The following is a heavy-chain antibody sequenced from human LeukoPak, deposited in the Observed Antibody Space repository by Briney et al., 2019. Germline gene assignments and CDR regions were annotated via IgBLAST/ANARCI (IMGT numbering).Heavy chain of an antibody. Sequence: PGGSLRLSCAASGFTFSSYGMSWVRQAPGKGLEWVSGINWNSDSIGYADSVKGRFTTSRDNAKNSLYLQMNSLRAEDTGFYYCAINGGGDSGYGNFDYWGQGTLVTVSS. D-gene: IGHD5-12*01. J-gene: IGHJ4*02. CDR3: AINGGGDSGYGNFDY. CDR2: INWNSDSI. V-gene: IGHV3-9*01. CDR1: GFTFSSYG.